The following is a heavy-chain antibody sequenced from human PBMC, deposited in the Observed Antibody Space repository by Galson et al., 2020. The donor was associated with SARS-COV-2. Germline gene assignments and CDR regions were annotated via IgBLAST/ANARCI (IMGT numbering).Heavy chain of an antibody. V-gene: IGHV4-38-2*02. Sequence: SETLSLTCTVSGYSISSGYYWGWIRQPPGQGLEWIGSVYHSGSTYYNSSLKSRVTISVDTSKNQFSLKLTSVTAADTAVYYCATPGESTAYYYWGQGTLVTVSS. J-gene: IGHJ4*02. D-gene: IGHD5-18*01. CDR2: VYHSGST. CDR1: GYSISSGYY. CDR3: ATPGESTAYYY.